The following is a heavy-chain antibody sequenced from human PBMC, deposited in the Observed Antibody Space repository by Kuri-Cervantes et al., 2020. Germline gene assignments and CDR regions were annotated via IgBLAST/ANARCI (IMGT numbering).Heavy chain of an antibody. CDR1: GYTFTSYA. CDR3: ARSRIVVVPAATRDAFDI. J-gene: IGHJ3*02. V-gene: IGHV1-3*01. Sequence: ASVKVSCKASGYTFTSYAMSWVRQAPGQRLEWMGWINAGNGNTKYSQKFQGRVTITRDTSASTAYMELSSLRSEDTAAYYCARSRIVVVPAATRDAFDIWGKGTMVTVSS. CDR2: INAGNGNT. D-gene: IGHD2-2*01.